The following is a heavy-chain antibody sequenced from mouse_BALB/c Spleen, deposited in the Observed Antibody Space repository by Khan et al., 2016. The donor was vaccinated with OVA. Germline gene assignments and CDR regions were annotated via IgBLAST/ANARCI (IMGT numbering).Heavy chain of an antibody. CDR1: GFTFSSYG. J-gene: IGHJ2*01. Sequence: EVQLVESGGGLVQPGGSLKLSCAASGFTFSSYGMSWVRQTPDKRLELVATINTNVGSTYYPDSVKGRFTISRDNAKNTLYLQMSSLKTEDTAMYYCAIMGIIYSDNYAYSFDYWGQGTTLTVSS. CDR2: INTNVGST. CDR3: AIMGIIYSDNYAYSFDY. V-gene: IGHV5-6-3*01. D-gene: IGHD2-1*01.